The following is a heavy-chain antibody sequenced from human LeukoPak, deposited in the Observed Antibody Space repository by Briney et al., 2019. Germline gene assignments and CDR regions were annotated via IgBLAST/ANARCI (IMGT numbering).Heavy chain of an antibody. D-gene: IGHD2-2*01. V-gene: IGHV1-8*01. CDR1: GYTFTSYD. J-gene: IGHJ3*02. CDR3: ARGAGDCSSTSCYEDDAFDI. CDR2: MNPNSGNT. Sequence: ASVKVSCKASGYTFTSYDINWVRQATGQGLEWMGWMNPNSGNTGYAQKFQGRVTITRNTSISTAYMELSSLRSEDTAVYYCARGAGDCSSTSCYEDDAFDIWGQGTMVTVSS.